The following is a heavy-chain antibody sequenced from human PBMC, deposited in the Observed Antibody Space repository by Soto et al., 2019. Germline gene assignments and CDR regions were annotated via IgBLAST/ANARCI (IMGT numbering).Heavy chain of an antibody. CDR1: GYPFSDNQ. CDR2: INPKSDDT. CDR3: ARKHSLDYIRWGLDP. V-gene: IGHV1-2*07. Sequence: HVQLVQSGSEVKKPGASVKVSCKASGYPFSDNQIHWLRRAPGQGLDWMGRINPKSDDTNYAHKFQGRVTMTRDTSIDTAYLELTGRTSDDTATYYCARKHSLDYIRWGLDPWGQGTLLTVSS. J-gene: IGHJ5*02. D-gene: IGHD4-4*01.